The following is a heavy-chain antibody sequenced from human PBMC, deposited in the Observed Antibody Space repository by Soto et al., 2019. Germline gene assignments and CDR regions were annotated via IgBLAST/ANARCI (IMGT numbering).Heavy chain of an antibody. D-gene: IGHD5-12*01. Sequence: PSETLSLTCTVSGGSISSSSYYWGWIRQPPGKGLEWIGSIYYSGSTYYNPSLKSRVTISVDTSKNQFSLKLSSVTAADTAVYYCARLGYSGYDAEYWGQGILVTVSS. CDR2: IYYSGST. V-gene: IGHV4-39*01. J-gene: IGHJ4*02. CDR1: GGSISSSSYY. CDR3: ARLGYSGYDAEY.